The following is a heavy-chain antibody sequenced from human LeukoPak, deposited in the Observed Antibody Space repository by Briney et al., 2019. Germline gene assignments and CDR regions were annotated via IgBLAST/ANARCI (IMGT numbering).Heavy chain of an antibody. CDR3: RSGGAAPGAFDN. V-gene: IGHV3-7*01. CDR1: GFTFRDYL. J-gene: IGHJ4*02. D-gene: IGHD4/OR15-4a*01. Sequence: GGSLRLSCAASGFTFRDYLMSWMRQAPGKGLEWVANIKYDGDEEYYVDSVKGRFIISRDNAKNSLYLQLNSLRVEDTAVYYCRSGGAAPGAFDNWGQGTLVTVSP. CDR2: IKYDGDEE.